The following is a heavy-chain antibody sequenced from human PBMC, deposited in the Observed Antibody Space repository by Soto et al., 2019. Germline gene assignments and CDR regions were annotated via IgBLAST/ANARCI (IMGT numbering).Heavy chain of an antibody. CDR3: ARPARVPSYSSSWLYYYYGMDV. V-gene: IGHV5-10-1*01. D-gene: IGHD6-13*01. J-gene: IGHJ6*02. CDR1: GYSFTSYW. Sequence: PGESLKISCKGSGYSFTSYWISWVRQMPGKGLEWMGRIDPSDSYTNYSPSFQGHVTISADKSIGTAYLQWSSLKASDTAMYYCARPARVPSYSSSWLYYYYGMDVWGQGTTVTVSS. CDR2: IDPSDSYT.